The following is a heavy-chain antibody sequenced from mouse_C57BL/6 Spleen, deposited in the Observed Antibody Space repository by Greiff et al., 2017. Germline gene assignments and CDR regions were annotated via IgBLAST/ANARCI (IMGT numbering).Heavy chain of an antibody. Sequence: QVQLQQSGPELVKPGASVKLSCKASGYAFSSSWMHWVKQRPGTGLEWIGRIYPGDGDTNYNGKFKGKATLTADKSSSTAYMQLSSLTSEDSAVYVCASDNYGEGGYYFDYWGQGTTLTVSS. D-gene: IGHD2-13*01. J-gene: IGHJ2*01. CDR3: ASDNYGEGGYYFDY. CDR1: GYAFSSSW. V-gene: IGHV1-82*01. CDR2: IYPGDGDT.